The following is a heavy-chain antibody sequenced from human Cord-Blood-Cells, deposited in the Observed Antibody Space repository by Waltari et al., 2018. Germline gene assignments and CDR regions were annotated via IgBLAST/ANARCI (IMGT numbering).Heavy chain of an antibody. Sequence: EVQLVESGGGLIQPGGSLRLSCAALGFTVSSNYMSWVRQALGKGLEWVSVIYSGGSTYYADSVKGRFTISRDNSKNTLYLQMNSLRAEDTAVYYCASPYSSSSRGYYYYYGMDVWGQGP. CDR2: IYSGGST. D-gene: IGHD6-6*01. CDR3: ASPYSSSSRGYYYYYGMDV. J-gene: IGHJ6*02. V-gene: IGHV3-53*01. CDR1: GFTVSSNY.